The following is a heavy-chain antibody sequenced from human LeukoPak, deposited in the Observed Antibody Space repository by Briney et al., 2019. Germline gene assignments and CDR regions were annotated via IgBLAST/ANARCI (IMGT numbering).Heavy chain of an antibody. CDR2: IWYDGSNK. V-gene: IGHV3-33*01. Sequence: PGGSLRLSCAASGFTFSSYGMHWVRQAPGKGLEWVAVIWYDGSNKYYADSVKGRFTISRDNSKNTLYLQMNSLRAEDTAVYYCAREKQKYSSGWYCLDYWGQGTLSPSP. CDR3: AREKQKYSSGWYCLDY. J-gene: IGHJ4*02. D-gene: IGHD6-19*01. CDR1: GFTFSSYG.